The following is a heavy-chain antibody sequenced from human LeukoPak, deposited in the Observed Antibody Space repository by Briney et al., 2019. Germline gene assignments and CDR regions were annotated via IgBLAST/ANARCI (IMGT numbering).Heavy chain of an antibody. V-gene: IGHV3-7*01. CDR2: IKQDGSEK. J-gene: IGHJ4*02. CDR3: ARYSGYDAPEY. Sequence: PGGSPRLSCAASGFTFSSYWMSWVRQAPGKGLEWVANIKQDGSEKYYVDSVKGRFTTSRDNAKNSLYLQMNSLRAEDTAVYYCARYSGYDAPEYWGQGTLVTVSS. D-gene: IGHD5-12*01. CDR1: GFTFSSYW.